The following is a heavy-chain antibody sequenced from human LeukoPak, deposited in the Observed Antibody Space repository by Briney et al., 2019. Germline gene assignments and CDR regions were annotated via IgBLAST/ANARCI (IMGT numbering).Heavy chain of an antibody. CDR2: ISGSGAST. Sequence: GGSLRLSCAASGFTFSSDSMNWVRQAPGKGLEWVSVISGSGASTYYADSVKGRFTISRDNSKNTLYLQMNSLRAEDTAVYYCARGGSYLSAFDIWGQGTMVTVSS. J-gene: IGHJ3*02. D-gene: IGHD1-26*01. CDR1: GFTFSSDS. CDR3: ARGGSYLSAFDI. V-gene: IGHV3-23*01.